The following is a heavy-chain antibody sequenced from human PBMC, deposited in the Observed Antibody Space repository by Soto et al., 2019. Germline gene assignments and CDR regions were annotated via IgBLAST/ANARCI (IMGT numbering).Heavy chain of an antibody. Sequence: EVQLVESGGGLVKPGGSLRLSCAASGFTFSSYSMNWVRQDPGKGLEWVSSISSSSSYIYYADSVKGRFTISRDNAKNSLYLQMNSLRAEDTAVYYCAREAHSGSYLGRWGQGTLVTVSS. D-gene: IGHD1-26*01. CDR1: GFTFSSYS. V-gene: IGHV3-21*01. CDR2: ISSSSSYI. CDR3: AREAHSGSYLGR. J-gene: IGHJ4*02.